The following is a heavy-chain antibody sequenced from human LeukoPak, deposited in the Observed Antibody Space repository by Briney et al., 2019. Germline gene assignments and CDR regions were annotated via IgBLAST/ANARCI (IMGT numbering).Heavy chain of an antibody. V-gene: IGHV3-53*01. Sequence: GGSLRLSCAASGFTVRTSYMSWVRHAPGKGLEWVSVIYSGGATHYADSVQGRFTISRDNSKNTLYLQMNSPRVEDTAIYYCARGGETATGPFDYWGQGTLVTVSS. D-gene: IGHD5-24*01. CDR3: ARGGETATGPFDY. CDR2: IYSGGAT. CDR1: GFTVRTSY. J-gene: IGHJ4*02.